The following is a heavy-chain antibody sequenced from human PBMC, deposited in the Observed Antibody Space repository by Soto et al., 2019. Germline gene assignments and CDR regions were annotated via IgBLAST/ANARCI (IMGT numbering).Heavy chain of an antibody. CDR1: GGTFSSYA. D-gene: IGHD3-22*01. Sequence: QVQLVQSGAEVKKPGSSVKVSRKASGGTFSSYAISWVRQAPGQGLEWMGGIIPIFGTANYAQKFQGRVTITADESTSTAYMELSSLRSEDTAVYYCAGNTYYYDSSGYDYFDYWGQGTLVTVSS. J-gene: IGHJ4*02. V-gene: IGHV1-69*01. CDR2: IIPIFGTA. CDR3: AGNTYYYDSSGYDYFDY.